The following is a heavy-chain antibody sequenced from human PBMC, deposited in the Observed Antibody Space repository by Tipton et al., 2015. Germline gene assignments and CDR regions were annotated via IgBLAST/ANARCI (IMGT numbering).Heavy chain of an antibody. Sequence: SLRLSCAASGFIFSDYAMSWVRQAPGKGLEWVSVISGGGGSTYDAESVEGRFTISRDNSKNTLSLQMNSLRAEDTAVYYCARDGEDAVEARASRYYYYYGMDVWGQGTTVTVSS. V-gene: IGHV3-23*01. CDR1: GFIFSDYA. CDR2: ISGGGGST. D-gene: IGHD6-6*01. J-gene: IGHJ6*02. CDR3: ARDGEDAVEARASRYYYYYGMDV.